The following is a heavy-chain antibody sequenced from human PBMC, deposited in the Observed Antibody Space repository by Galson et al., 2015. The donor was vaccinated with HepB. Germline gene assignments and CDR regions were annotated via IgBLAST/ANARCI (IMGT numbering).Heavy chain of an antibody. D-gene: IGHD2-2*02. V-gene: IGHV5-51*01. CDR1: GYSFTSYW. Sequence: QSGAEVKKPGESLKISCKASGYSFTSYWIAWVRQMPGKGLEWMGIINPGDSDTRYSLSFQGQVTISADKSISTAYLQWSSLKASDTAIYYCARSGVVRCSSSSCYSDYYYYGMDVWGQGTTVAVSS. CDR3: ARSGVVRCSSSSCYSDYYYYGMDV. CDR2: INPGDSDT. J-gene: IGHJ6*02.